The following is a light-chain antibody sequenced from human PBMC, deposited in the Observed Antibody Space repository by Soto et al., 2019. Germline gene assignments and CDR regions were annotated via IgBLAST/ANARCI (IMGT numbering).Light chain of an antibody. J-gene: IGLJ1*01. CDR1: SSDVGSYNL. Sequence: QSVLTQPASVSGSPGQSITISCTGTSSDVGSYNLVSWYQQHPGKAPKLMIYEGSKRPSGVSNRFSGSKSGNTASLTISGLQAADEADYYCCSYAGSSTDVFGTGTKVTVL. CDR3: CSYAGSSTDV. CDR2: EGS. V-gene: IGLV2-23*01.